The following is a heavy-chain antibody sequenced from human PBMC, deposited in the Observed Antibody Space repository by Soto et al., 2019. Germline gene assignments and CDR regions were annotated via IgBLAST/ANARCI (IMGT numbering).Heavy chain of an antibody. V-gene: IGHV4-39*01. J-gene: IGHJ4*02. CDR1: CGSVTNSSYY. Sequence: KPSETLSLTCTVSCGSVTNSSYYWGWIRQSPGKGLEWIGSVYYRGRSYSKSSVKSRVTISVDTSKNRFSLSLNSVTASDTAVYFCVSQRTTVPTQAYFDYWGPGALVTV. CDR3: VSQRTTVPTQAYFDY. D-gene: IGHD4-17*01. CDR2: VYYRGRS.